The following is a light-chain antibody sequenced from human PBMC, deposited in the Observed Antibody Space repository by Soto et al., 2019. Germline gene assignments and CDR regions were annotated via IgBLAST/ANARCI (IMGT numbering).Light chain of an antibody. CDR1: SSDVGGYNY. CDR2: DVS. CDR3: GSYTSSSTWV. V-gene: IGLV2-14*01. Sequence: QSALTQPASVSGSPRQSITISCTGTSSDVGGYNYVSWYQQHPGKAPKLMIYDVSNRPSGVSNRFSGSKSGNTASLTISGLQAEDEADYYCGSYTSSSTWVFGGGTKLTVL. J-gene: IGLJ3*02.